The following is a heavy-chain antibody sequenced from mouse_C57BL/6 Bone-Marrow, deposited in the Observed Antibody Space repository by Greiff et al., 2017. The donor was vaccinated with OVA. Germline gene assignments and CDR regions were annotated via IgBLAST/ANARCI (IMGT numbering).Heavy chain of an antibody. CDR3: ARRGIYYDYGWFAY. D-gene: IGHD2-4*01. CDR1: GYAFSSSW. J-gene: IGHJ3*01. CDR2: IYPGDGDT. V-gene: IGHV1-82*01. Sequence: QVQLKQSGPELVKPGASVKISCKASGYAFSSSWMNWVKQRPGKGLEWIGRIYPGDGDTNYNGKFKGKATLTADKSSSTAYMQLSSLTSEDSAVYFCARRGIYYDYGWFAYWGQGTLVTVSA.